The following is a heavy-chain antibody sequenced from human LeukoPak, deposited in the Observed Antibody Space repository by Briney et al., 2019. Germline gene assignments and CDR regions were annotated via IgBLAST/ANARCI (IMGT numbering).Heavy chain of an antibody. CDR1: GFTFSSYW. CDR2: IISDGSST. D-gene: IGHD3-3*01. Sequence: GGSLRLSCAASGFTFSSYWMHWVRQAPGKGLVWVSRIISDGSSTTYADSVKGRFTISRDNSKNTLYLQMNNLRAEDTAVYYCAKGAGVGFDYWGQGTLVTVSS. V-gene: IGHV3-74*01. J-gene: IGHJ4*02. CDR3: AKGAGVGFDY.